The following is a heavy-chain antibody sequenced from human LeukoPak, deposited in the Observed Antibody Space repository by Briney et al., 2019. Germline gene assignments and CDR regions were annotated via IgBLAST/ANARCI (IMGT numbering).Heavy chain of an antibody. J-gene: IGHJ4*02. V-gene: IGHV3-7*01. CDR2: IKQDGSEK. CDR3: AREVWGPEY. D-gene: IGHD1-14*01. CDR1: GFTFSRYW. Sequence: PGGSLRLSCAASGFTFSRYWMSWVRQAPGKGLEWVANIKQDGSEKYYMDSVKGRFTISRDNTKNSVYLQMSSLRAEDTAVYYCAREVWGPEYWGQGTLVTVSS.